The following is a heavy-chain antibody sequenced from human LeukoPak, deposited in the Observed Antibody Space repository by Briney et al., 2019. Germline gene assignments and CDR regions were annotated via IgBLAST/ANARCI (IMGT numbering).Heavy chain of an antibody. V-gene: IGHV4-59*01. J-gene: IGHJ4*02. CDR1: GGSISSYY. CDR3: ARGVRSSWYFDY. Sequence: SETLSLTCTVSGGSISSYYWSWIRQPPGKGLEWIGYIYYSGSTNYNPSLKSRVTISVDTSKNQFSLKLSSVTAADTAVYYCARGVRSSWYFDYWGQGTLVTVSS. CDR2: IYYSGST. D-gene: IGHD6-13*01.